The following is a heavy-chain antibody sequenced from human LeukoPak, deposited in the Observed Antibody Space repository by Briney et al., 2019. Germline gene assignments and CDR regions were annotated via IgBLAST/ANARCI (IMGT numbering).Heavy chain of an antibody. Sequence: PGGSLRLSCAASGFTFSSYAMSWVRQVPGKGLEWVSGIVGSGGSTYYANSVKGRFTISRDNSKNTLYLQMNSLRAEDTAVYYCARGYSGYSHFDYWGQGTLVIVSS. J-gene: IGHJ4*02. CDR1: GFTFSSYA. CDR3: ARGYSGYSHFDY. D-gene: IGHD5-12*01. CDR2: IVGSGGST. V-gene: IGHV3-23*01.